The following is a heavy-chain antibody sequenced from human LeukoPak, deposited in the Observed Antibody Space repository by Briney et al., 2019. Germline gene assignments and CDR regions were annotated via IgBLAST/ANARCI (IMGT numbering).Heavy chain of an antibody. J-gene: IGHJ6*03. V-gene: IGHV4-39*07. CDR2: IYYSGST. CDR3: ARDIVVVPAELWAYYYYYMDV. Sequence: PSETLSLTCTVSGGSISSSSYYWGWIRQPPGKGLEWIGSIYYSGSTYYNPSLKSRVTISVDTSKNQFSLKLSSVTAADTAVYYCARDIVVVPAELWAYYYYYMDVWGKGTTVTVSS. CDR1: GGSISSSSYY. D-gene: IGHD2-2*01.